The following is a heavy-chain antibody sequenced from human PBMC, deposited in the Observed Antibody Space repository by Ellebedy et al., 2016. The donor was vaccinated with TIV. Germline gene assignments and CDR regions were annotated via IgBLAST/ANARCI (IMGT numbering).Heavy chain of an antibody. D-gene: IGHD1-26*01. CDR1: GVSISDYY. CDR2: IYTSGRT. Sequence: MPSETLSLTCSVSGVSISDYYWSWIRQPAGKGLEWIGRIYTSGRTNYNPSLESRVTLSVATSKSQFSLNLTSVTAADTAVYYCARGPGAATEETFDIWGQGTLVTVSS. J-gene: IGHJ3*02. CDR3: ARGPGAATEETFDI. V-gene: IGHV4-4*07.